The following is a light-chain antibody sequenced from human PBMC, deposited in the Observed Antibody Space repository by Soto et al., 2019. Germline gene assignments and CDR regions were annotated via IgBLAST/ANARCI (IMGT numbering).Light chain of an antibody. V-gene: IGLV1-40*01. CDR3: QSYDSSRSGFV. CDR2: GNS. CDR1: SSNIGAGYD. J-gene: IGLJ1*01. Sequence: QSVLTQLPSVSGAPGQRVTISCTGSSSNIGAGYDVHWYQQLPGTAPKLLIYGNSNRPSGVPDRFSGSKSGTSASLAIPGLKAENEAVYYCQSYDSSRSGFVLGTGTRVTV.